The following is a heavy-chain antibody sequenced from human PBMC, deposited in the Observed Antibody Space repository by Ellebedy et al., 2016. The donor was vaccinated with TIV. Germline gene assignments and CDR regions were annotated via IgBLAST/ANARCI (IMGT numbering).Heavy chain of an antibody. CDR1: GYTFTSYG. CDR2: ISAYNGNT. CDR3: ALGRVVPAKDYYYYGMDV. V-gene: IGHV1-18*01. Sequence: AASVKVSCKASGYTFTSYGISWVRQAPGQGLEWMGWISAYNGNTNYAQKLQGRVTMTTDTSTSTAYMELRSLRSDDTAVYYCALGRVVPAKDYYYYGMDVWGQGTTVTVSS. D-gene: IGHD2-2*01. J-gene: IGHJ6*02.